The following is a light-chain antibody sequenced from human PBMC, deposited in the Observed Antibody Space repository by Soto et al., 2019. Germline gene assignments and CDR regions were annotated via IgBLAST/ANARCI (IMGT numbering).Light chain of an antibody. CDR1: QGISSD. CDR2: DAS. V-gene: IGKV1D-13*01. J-gene: IGKJ5*01. CDR3: QQVNDYPIT. Sequence: AFPLTQSPSSLSASVGDRVTISCRASQGISSDLAWYQQKPGKAPNLLIYDASSLHSGVPSRFSGSGSGTDFTLTISSLQPEDFATYYCQQVNDYPITFGQGTRLESK.